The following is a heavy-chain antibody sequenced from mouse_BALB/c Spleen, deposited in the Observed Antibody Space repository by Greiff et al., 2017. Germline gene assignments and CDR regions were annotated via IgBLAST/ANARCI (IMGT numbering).Heavy chain of an antibody. Sequence: VQLVESGAELVRPGVSVKISCKGSGYTFTDYAMHWVKQSHAKSLEWIGVISTYYGDASYNQKFKGKATMTVDKSSSTAYMELARLTSEDSAIYYCARDYMSSWFAYWGQGTLVTVSA. CDR2: ISTYYGDA. CDR1: GYTFTDYA. V-gene: IGHV1S137*01. D-gene: IGHD2-12*01. J-gene: IGHJ3*01. CDR3: ARDYMSSWFAY.